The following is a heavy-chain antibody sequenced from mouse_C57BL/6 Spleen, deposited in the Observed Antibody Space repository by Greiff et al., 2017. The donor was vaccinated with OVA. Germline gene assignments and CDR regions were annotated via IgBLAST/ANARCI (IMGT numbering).Heavy chain of an antibody. V-gene: IGHV1-80*01. J-gene: IGHJ1*03. CDR2: IYPGDGDT. CDR3: AREASYSRYCDV. CDR1: GYAFSSYW. Sequence: QVQLQQSGAELVKPGASVKISCKASGYAFSSYWMNWVKQRPGKGLEWIGQIYPGDGDTNYNGKFKGKATLTADKSSSTAHMQLSSLTSEDSAVYFCAREASYSRYCDVWGTGTTVTVSS. D-gene: IGHD1-1*01.